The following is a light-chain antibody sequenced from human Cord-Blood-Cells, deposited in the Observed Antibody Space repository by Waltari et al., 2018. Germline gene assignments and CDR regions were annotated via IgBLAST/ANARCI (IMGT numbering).Light chain of an antibody. J-gene: IGLJ1*01. CDR1: SSDVGSYNL. CDR2: EGS. CDR3: CSYAGSSTSPYV. Sequence: QSALTQPASVSGSPGPSITIPCTGTSSDVGSYNLVSWYQQHPGKAPKLMIYEGSKRPSGVSNRFSGSKSGNTASLTISGLQAEDEADYYCCSYAGSSTSPYVFGTGTKVTVL. V-gene: IGLV2-23*01.